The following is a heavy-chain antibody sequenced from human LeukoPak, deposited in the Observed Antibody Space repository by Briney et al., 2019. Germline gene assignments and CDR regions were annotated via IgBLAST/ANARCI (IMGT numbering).Heavy chain of an antibody. Sequence: GASVKVSCKASGYTLTSYDINWVRQAAGQGLEWLGFMTPDSGNTGYAQKLQGRVTMTRENSINTAYMELSSLRSEDTAVYYCARFRYDYGDGPDYWGQGTLVTVSS. CDR3: ARFRYDYGDGPDY. CDR1: GYTLTSYD. CDR2: MTPDSGNT. J-gene: IGHJ4*02. D-gene: IGHD4/OR15-4a*01. V-gene: IGHV1-8*01.